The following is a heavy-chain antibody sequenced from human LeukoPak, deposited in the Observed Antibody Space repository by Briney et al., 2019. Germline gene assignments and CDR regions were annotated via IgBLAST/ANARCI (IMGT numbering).Heavy chain of an antibody. D-gene: IGHD3-22*01. CDR3: ARAAYHSSGYYYVADY. V-gene: IGHV4-4*07. CDR1: GGSISSYY. CDR2: IYSSGST. J-gene: IGHJ4*02. Sequence: SETLSLTCTVSGGSISSYYWSWIRQPAGKGLKWIGRIYSSGSTNYNPSLKSRVTMSVATSKSQFSLKLSSVTAADTAVYYCARAAYHSSGYYYVADYWGQGTLVAVSS.